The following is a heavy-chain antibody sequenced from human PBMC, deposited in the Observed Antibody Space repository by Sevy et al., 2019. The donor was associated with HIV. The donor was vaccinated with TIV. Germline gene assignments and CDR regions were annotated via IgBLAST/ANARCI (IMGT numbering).Heavy chain of an antibody. Sequence: GGSLRLSCSASGFIFSNYAMHWVRQAPGKGLEYVSGLSSHNAGSTYYADSVNGRFTISRDNSKNTLYLQMTSLRTEDTAVYYCVKDRIETISWSKGDWFDPWGQRTLVTVSS. D-gene: IGHD3-9*01. CDR2: LSSHNAGST. CDR1: GFIFSNYA. CDR3: VKDRIETISWSKGDWFDP. J-gene: IGHJ5*02. V-gene: IGHV3-64D*06.